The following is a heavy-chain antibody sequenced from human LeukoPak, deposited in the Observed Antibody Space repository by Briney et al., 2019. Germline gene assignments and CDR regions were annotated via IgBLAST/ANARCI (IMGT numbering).Heavy chain of an antibody. J-gene: IGHJ4*02. CDR3: ARVNFLTGYDY. D-gene: IGHD3-9*01. CDR2: ISYDGSNK. CDR1: GFTFSSYG. V-gene: IGHV3-30*19. Sequence: GGSLRLSCAASGFTFSSYGIHWVRQAPGKGLEWVAVISYDGSNKYYADSAKGRFTISRDNSKNTLYLQMNNLRAEDTAVYYCARVNFLTGYDYWGQGTLVTVSS.